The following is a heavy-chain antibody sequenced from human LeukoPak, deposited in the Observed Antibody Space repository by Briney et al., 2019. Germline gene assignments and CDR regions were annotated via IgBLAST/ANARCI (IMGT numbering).Heavy chain of an antibody. D-gene: IGHD1-26*01. V-gene: IGHV1-2*06. CDR1: GFTFTDYY. CDR2: INLNSGAT. J-gene: IGHJ4*02. Sequence: GASVKVSCKASGFTFTDYYTHWVRQAPGQGLEWMGRINLNSGATNCAQKFQDKVTMTRDTSITTAYMELRSLTSDDTAIYYCARIYGWTTSGTYELTDYWGQGTLVTVSS. CDR3: ARIYGWTTSGTYELTDY.